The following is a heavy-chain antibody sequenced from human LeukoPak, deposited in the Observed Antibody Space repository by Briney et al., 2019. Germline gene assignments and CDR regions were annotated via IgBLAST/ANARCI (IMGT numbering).Heavy chain of an antibody. J-gene: IGHJ4*02. V-gene: IGHV4-59*01. CDR3: ARTRYNWSDGGLDY. CDR2: IDYTGNT. CDR1: GGSIASYY. D-gene: IGHD1-20*01. Sequence: SETLSLTCTVSGGSIASYYWTWIRQSPGKGLEWIGDIDYTGNTKYNPSLKSRVTISVDTSKNQFSLWLSSVTAADTAVYYCARTRYNWSDGGLDYWGQGILVTVSS.